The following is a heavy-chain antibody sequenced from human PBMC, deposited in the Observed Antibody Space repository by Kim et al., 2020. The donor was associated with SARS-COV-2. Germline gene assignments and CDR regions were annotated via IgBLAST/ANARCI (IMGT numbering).Heavy chain of an antibody. Sequence: GGSLRLSCAASGFIFRNYGMHWVRQAPGKGLEWVAVICYDGSNKYYADSVKGRFTISRDNSKNTLYLQMNSLRAEDTAVYYCAKAPADGDYYYWGQGTLGPLFS. CDR2: ICYDGSNK. D-gene: IGHD4-17*01. V-gene: IGHV3-33*06. CDR1: GFIFRNYG. CDR3: AKAPADGDYYY. J-gene: IGHJ4*02.